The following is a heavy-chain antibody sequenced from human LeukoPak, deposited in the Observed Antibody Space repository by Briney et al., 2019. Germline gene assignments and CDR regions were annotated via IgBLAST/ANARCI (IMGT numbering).Heavy chain of an antibody. D-gene: IGHD3-22*01. CDR2: INHSGST. Sequence: SETLSLTCTVSGGSISSSSYYWGWIRQPPGKGLEWIGEINHSGSTNYNPSLKSRVTISVDTSKNQFSLKLSSVTAADTAVYYCARGRRYYDSSGYYTRMFDYWGQGTLVTVSS. J-gene: IGHJ4*02. V-gene: IGHV4-39*07. CDR3: ARGRRYYDSSGYYTRMFDY. CDR1: GGSISSSSYY.